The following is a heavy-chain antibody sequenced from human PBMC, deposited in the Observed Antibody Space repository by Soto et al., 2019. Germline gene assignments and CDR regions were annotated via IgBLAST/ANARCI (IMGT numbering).Heavy chain of an antibody. V-gene: IGHV3-23*01. J-gene: IGHJ3*01. CDR1: GFSFSDFA. Sequence: EVQLLESGGGLVQPGGSLRLSCTASGFSFSDFAMSWVSQAPGKGLEWVSTITKSGDNTYYADSVKGRVTISRENSKNTLYLQVNRLSAEDTAIYFCAKEQAAAATGDAFDVWGQGTMVTVSP. D-gene: IGHD6-13*01. CDR3: AKEQAAAATGDAFDV. CDR2: ITKSGDNT.